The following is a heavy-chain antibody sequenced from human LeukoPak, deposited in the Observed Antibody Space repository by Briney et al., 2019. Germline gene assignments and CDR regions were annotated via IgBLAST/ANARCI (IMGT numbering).Heavy chain of an antibody. D-gene: IGHD2/OR15-2a*01. CDR1: SXX. Sequence: SXXXHWVRQAPGKGLVWVSHINSDGSWTSYADSVKGRFTISKDNAKNTVYLQMNNLRAEDTAVYYCVSFYETYWGRGTLVTVSS. CDR2: INSDGSWT. V-gene: IGHV3-74*01. J-gene: IGHJ4*02. CDR3: VSFYETY.